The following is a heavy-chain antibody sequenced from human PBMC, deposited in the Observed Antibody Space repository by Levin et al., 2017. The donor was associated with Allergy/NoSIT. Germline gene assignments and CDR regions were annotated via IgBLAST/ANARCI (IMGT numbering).Heavy chain of an antibody. V-gene: IGHV1-69*13. CDR1: GGTLRSHV. J-gene: IGHJ5*02. D-gene: IGHD3/OR15-3a*01. CDR3: ARDRGLLDQPDP. CDR2: IIPILGTA. Sequence: ASVKVSCKASGGTLRSHVFSWVRQAPGQGLEWMGGIIPILGTANYAQKFQGRVTITADAPTSTTYMELSGLRSEDTAVYYCARDRGLLDQPDPWGPGTLVIVSS.